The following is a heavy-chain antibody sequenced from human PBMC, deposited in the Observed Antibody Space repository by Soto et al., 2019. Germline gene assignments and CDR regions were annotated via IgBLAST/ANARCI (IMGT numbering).Heavy chain of an antibody. Sequence: ASVKVSCKASGYTFTSYAMHWVRQAPGQRLEWMGWINAGNGNTKYSQKFQGRVTITRDTSASTAYMELSSLRSEDTAVYYCARVGTVRYFDWDMNGNWFDPWGQGTLVTVSS. CDR1: GYTFTSYA. V-gene: IGHV1-3*01. CDR3: ARVGTVRYFDWDMNGNWFDP. J-gene: IGHJ5*02. D-gene: IGHD3-9*01. CDR2: INAGNGNT.